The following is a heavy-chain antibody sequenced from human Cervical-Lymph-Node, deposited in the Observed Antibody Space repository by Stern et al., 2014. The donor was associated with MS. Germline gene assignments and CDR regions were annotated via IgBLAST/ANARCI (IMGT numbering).Heavy chain of an antibody. CDR2: IYSGDSDT. V-gene: IGHV5-51*03. CDR1: GYSFSNYW. Sequence: EVQLVESGTEVKKPGESLKISCKGSGYSFSNYWIGWVRQMPGKGLEWIGIIYSGDSDTRYSPSFQGQVTISADKSINTAYLQWSSLKASDTAIYYCATAPPRGYTYGNFDYWGQGTLVTVSS. CDR3: ATAPPRGYTYGNFDY. D-gene: IGHD5-18*01. J-gene: IGHJ4*02.